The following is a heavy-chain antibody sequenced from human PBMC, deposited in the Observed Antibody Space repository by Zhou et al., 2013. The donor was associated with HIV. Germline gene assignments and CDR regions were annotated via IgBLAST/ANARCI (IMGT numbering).Heavy chain of an antibody. CDR1: GYTVTSHH. J-gene: IGHJ4*02. CDR3: AREVGATDL. Sequence: QVQLVQSGAEVKKPGASVQVSCKASGYTVTSHHMHWVRQAPGQGLEWVGLIGPNDEGPIYAHQFLGRLTITRDTSTSTVYMALTNLISEDTAMYYCAREVGATDLWGQGTLVTVSS. V-gene: IGHV1-46*01. D-gene: IGHD1-26*01. CDR2: IGPNDEGP.